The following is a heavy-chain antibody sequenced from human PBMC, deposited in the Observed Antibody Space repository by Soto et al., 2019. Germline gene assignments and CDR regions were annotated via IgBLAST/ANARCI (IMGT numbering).Heavy chain of an antibody. Sequence: SQTLSLTCAISGDSVSSNSAAWNWIRQSPSRGLEWLGRTYYRSKWYNDYAVSVKSRITINPDTSKNQTSLQLNSVTPEDTAVYYCARDMPVVAATWRPSDAFDIWGQATMVTVSS. J-gene: IGHJ3*02. CDR1: GDSVSSNSAA. D-gene: IGHD2-15*01. V-gene: IGHV6-1*01. CDR3: ARDMPVVAATWRPSDAFDI. CDR2: TYYRSKWYN.